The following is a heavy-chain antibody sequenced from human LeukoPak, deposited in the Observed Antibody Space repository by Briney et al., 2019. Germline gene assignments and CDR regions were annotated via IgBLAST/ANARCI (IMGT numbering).Heavy chain of an antibody. D-gene: IGHD3-22*01. CDR3: ARLDSSGYYYVGY. CDR1: GGSISSYY. V-gene: IGHV4-59*01. J-gene: IGHJ4*02. Sequence: PSETLSLTCTVSGGSISSYYWSWIRQPPGKGLEWIGYIYYSGSTNYNPSLKSRVTISADTSKNQFSLKLSSVTPADTAVYYCARLDSSGYYYVGYWGQGTLVTVSS. CDR2: IYYSGST.